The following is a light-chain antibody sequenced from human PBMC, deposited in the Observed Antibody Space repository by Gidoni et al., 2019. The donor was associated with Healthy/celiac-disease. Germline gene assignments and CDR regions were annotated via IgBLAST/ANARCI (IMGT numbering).Light chain of an antibody. CDR3: QQSYSTPVCS. CDR2: AAS. J-gene: IGKJ2*04. Sequence: IQMTQSPSSLSASVGDRVTITCRASQSISSYLNWYQQKPGKAPKLLIYAASSLQSGVPSRFSGSGSGTDFTLTISSLQPEDFATYYCQQSYSTPVCSFGQGTKLEIK. CDR1: QSISSY. V-gene: IGKV1-39*01.